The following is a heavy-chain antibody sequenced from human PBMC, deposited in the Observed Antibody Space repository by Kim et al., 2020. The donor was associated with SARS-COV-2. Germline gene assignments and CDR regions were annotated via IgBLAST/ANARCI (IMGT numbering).Heavy chain of an antibody. V-gene: IGHV1-24*01. CDR2: FDPKDGET. CDR1: GYTGAKLS. Sequence: ASVKVSCMVSGYTGAKLSLHWVRQPPGKGLEWVGSFDPKDGETFFAQKFQGRVAMTEGTSTDITYMSLSSLTSEDTAVYYCATGSTDALDIWGQGTLVTVS. D-gene: IGHD2-2*01. J-gene: IGHJ3*02. CDR3: ATGSTDALDI.